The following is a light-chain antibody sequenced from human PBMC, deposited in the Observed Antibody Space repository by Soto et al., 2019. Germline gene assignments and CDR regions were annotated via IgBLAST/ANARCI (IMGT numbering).Light chain of an antibody. V-gene: IGLV1-40*01. CDR1: SSNIGADYD. J-gene: IGLJ1*01. Sequence: QLVLTQPPSVSGAPGQRVTISCTGSSSNIGADYDVYWFQQLPGTAPKLLIFSNNNRPSGVPDRFSGSKSGTSASLAITGLQAEDEADYYCQSYDNSLGGSYVFGTGTQLTVL. CDR2: SNN. CDR3: QSYDNSLGGSYV.